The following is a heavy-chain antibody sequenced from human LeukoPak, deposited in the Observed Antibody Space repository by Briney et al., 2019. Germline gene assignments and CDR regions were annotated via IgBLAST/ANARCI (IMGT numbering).Heavy chain of an antibody. Sequence: GGSLRLSCAASGFTVSSNYMSWVRQAPGKGLEWVSVIYSGGSTYYADSVKGRFTISRHNSKNTLYLQMNSLRAEDTAVYYCARDYRYYDFWSGSNDAFDIWGQGTMVTVSS. D-gene: IGHD3-3*01. CDR1: GFTVSSNY. CDR3: ARDYRYYDFWSGSNDAFDI. V-gene: IGHV3-53*04. J-gene: IGHJ3*02. CDR2: IYSGGST.